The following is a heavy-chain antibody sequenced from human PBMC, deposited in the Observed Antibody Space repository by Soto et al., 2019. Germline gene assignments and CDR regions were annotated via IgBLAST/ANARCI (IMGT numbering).Heavy chain of an antibody. CDR3: ARDLVGLLSGCGYSYWGFDY. Sequence: PSETLSLTCTVSGGSVSSGSYYWSWIRQPPGKGLEWIGYIYYSGSTNYNPSLKSRVTISVDTSKNQFSLKLSSVTAADTAVYYCARDLVGLLSGCGYSYWGFDYWGQGNLVTFSS. CDR2: IYYSGST. V-gene: IGHV4-61*01. J-gene: IGHJ4*02. D-gene: IGHD2-21*01. CDR1: GGSVSSGSYY.